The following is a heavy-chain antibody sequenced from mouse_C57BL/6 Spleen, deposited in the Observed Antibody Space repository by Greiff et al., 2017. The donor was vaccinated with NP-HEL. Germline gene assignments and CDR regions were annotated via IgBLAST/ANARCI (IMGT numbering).Heavy chain of an antibody. CDR1: GFTFTGTY. V-gene: IGHV1-42*01. CDR3: ATIVITNRWFAF. Sequence: EVQLQQSGPELVRPGASVKISCKASGFTFTGTYMHWVKQSPEQSLEWIGKINPSNGNTNYAPKFQAKATLTADKSSSTAYMQLSSLTSEDSAIYYCATIVITNRWFAFWGQGTPVTVSA. CDR2: INPSNGNT. D-gene: IGHD2-4*01. J-gene: IGHJ3*01.